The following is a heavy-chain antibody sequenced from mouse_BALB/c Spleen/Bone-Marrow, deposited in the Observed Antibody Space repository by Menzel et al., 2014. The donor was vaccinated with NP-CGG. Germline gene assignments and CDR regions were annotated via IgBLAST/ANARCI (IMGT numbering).Heavy chain of an antibody. D-gene: IGHD2-3*01. Sequence: QAQLKQSGPGLVQPSQSLSITCTVSGFFLTSYGVHWVRQSPGKGLEWLGVIWSDGSTDYNAAFISRLNISKDNSKSXIFFKMNSLQPNDTAVYFCARRDGYLFAYWGQGTLVTVSA. V-gene: IGHV2-2*02. J-gene: IGHJ3*01. CDR1: GFFLTSYG. CDR3: ARRDGYLFAY. CDR2: IWSDGST.